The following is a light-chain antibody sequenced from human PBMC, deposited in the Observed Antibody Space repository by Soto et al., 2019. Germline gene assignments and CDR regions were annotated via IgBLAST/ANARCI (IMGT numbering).Light chain of an antibody. CDR1: SSDVGGYNY. Sequence: QSVLTQPPSASGSPGQSVTISCTGTSSDVGGYNYVSWYQHHPGKAPKLMIYEVIKRPSGVPDRFSGSKSGNTASLAVSGLQAEDEADYYCSSNAGSIVVFGGGTQVTVL. CDR3: SSNAGSIVV. J-gene: IGLJ2*01. V-gene: IGLV2-8*01. CDR2: EVI.